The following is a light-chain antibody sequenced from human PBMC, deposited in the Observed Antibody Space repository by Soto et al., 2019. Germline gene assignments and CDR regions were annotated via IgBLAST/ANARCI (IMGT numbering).Light chain of an antibody. CDR1: QTVSSSY. CDR3: RKYCNRYGSSLLSWR. V-gene: IGKV3-20*01. Sequence: ETVLTQSPGTLSLSPGERATLSCRASQTVSSSYLAWYQQKPGQAPRLLIYGASSRATGIPDRFSGSGSGKDFTLTISRLELEVFEVYYCRKYCNRYGSSLLSWRFGKGTGVEIK. CDR2: GAS. J-gene: IGKJ1*01.